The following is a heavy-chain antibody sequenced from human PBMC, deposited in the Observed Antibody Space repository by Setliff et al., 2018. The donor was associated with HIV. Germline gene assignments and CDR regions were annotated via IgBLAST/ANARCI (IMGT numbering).Heavy chain of an antibody. D-gene: IGHD3-9*01. J-gene: IGHJ4*02. Sequence: GSLRLSCAASGFASSSSEMNWVRQAPGKGLEWVSYISSSGSSIYYGDSGKGRFTISRDNAKNSLYLQMNSLRAEDTAVYYCAKNDILTGYYKGVDYWGQGTLVTVSS. CDR1: GFASSSSE. V-gene: IGHV3-48*03. CDR3: AKNDILTGYYKGVDY. CDR2: ISSSGSSI.